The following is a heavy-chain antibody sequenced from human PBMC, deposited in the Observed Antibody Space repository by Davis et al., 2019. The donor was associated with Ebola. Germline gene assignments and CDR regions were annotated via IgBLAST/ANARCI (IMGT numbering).Heavy chain of an antibody. V-gene: IGHV3-74*01. J-gene: IGHJ4*02. CDR3: ARDKGGSSRPYDY. D-gene: IGHD6-13*01. Sequence: PGGSLRLSCAASGFTFSSYWMHWVRQAPGKGLVWVSRINSDGSSTSYADSVKGRFTISRDTSKNTLYLQMNYLRPEDTAIYYCARDKGGSSRPYDYWGQGTLVTVSS. CDR2: INSDGSST. CDR1: GFTFSSYW.